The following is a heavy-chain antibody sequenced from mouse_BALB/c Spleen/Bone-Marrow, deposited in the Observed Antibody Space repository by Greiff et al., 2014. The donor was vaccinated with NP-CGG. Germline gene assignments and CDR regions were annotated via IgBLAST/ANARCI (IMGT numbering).Heavy chain of an antibody. Sequence: EVMLVESGGGLVQPGGSLRLSCATSGFTFTDYYMSWVRQPPGKALEWLGFIRNKANGYTTEYSASVKGRFTISRDNSQSILYLQMNTLKVEDIASYYCAKDSRYCGSSYWYFDVWGAGTTVTVSS. CDR2: IRNKANGYTT. CDR3: AKDSRYCGSSYWYFDV. D-gene: IGHD1-1*01. V-gene: IGHV7-3*02. CDR1: GFTFTDYY. J-gene: IGHJ1*01.